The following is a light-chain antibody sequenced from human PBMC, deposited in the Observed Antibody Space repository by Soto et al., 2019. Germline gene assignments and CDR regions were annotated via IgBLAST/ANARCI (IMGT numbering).Light chain of an antibody. CDR3: QKYNNWPWR. CDR2: AAS. V-gene: IGKV3-15*01. Sequence: IVFTQYPGTRSLSRVERATLSFRASQGVTSSYLAWYQQKPGQAPRLLIYAASQRATGFPARFSASGSGTDFTLTISSLQSEDFAVYYCQKYNNWPWRFGQGTKVVI. J-gene: IGKJ1*01. CDR1: QGVTSSY.